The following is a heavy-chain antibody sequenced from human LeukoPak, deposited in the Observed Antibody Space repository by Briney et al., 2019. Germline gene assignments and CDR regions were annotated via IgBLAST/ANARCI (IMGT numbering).Heavy chain of an antibody. Sequence: GSVKVSCKASGYTFTSYGISWVRQAPGQGLEWMGWINPNSGGTNYAQKLQGRVTMTRDTSISTAYMELSRLRSDDTAVYYCARDASVRYFDWLLQQYFQHWGQGTLVTVSS. J-gene: IGHJ1*01. CDR2: INPNSGGT. CDR3: ARDASVRYFDWLLQQYFQH. V-gene: IGHV1-2*02. CDR1: GYTFTSYG. D-gene: IGHD3-9*01.